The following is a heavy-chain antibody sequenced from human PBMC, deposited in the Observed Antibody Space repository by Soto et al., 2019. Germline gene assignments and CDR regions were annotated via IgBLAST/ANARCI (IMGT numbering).Heavy chain of an antibody. V-gene: IGHV4-39*01. J-gene: IGHJ5*02. D-gene: IGHD6-13*01. Sequence: QIQLQESGPGLVKSSDTLSLTCTVSGISINNGTFFWAWIRQSAGMGLEWIGSVFLSGKTATTYYKPSLSCLLTLSIDTPKILFSPPLTSLTAAATALYFCARLSWYLGDNVSRPWGQGTLVTVSS. CDR3: ARLSWYLGDNVSRP. CDR1: GISINNGTFF. CDR2: VFLSGKTATT.